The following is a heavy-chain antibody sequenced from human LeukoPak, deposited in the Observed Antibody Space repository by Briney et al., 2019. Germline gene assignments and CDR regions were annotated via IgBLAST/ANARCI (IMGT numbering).Heavy chain of an antibody. CDR2: INHSGST. CDR3: ARGHRDGYNYYYYYYMDV. Sequence: ASETLSLTCAVYGGSFSGYYWSWIRQPPGKGLEWIGEINHSGSTNYNPSLKSRVTISVDTSKNQFSLKLSSVTAADTAVYYCARGHRDGYNYYYYYYMDVWGKGTTVTVSS. CDR1: GGSFSGYY. J-gene: IGHJ6*03. V-gene: IGHV4-34*01. D-gene: IGHD5-24*01.